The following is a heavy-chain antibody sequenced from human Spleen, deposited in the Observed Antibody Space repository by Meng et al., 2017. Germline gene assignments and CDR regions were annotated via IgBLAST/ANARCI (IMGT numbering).Heavy chain of an antibody. J-gene: IGHJ4*02. Sequence: LRLSFAVYGGSFSDYYWNWIRQSPGKGLEWIGEINHSGSTNYNPSLKSRVTISVDTSKNQFSLKLSSVTAADTAVYYCARAPPYGSGSLLDYWGQGTLVTVSS. V-gene: IGHV4-34*09. CDR1: GGSFSDYY. CDR3: ARAPPYGSGSLLDY. D-gene: IGHD3-10*01. CDR2: INHSGST.